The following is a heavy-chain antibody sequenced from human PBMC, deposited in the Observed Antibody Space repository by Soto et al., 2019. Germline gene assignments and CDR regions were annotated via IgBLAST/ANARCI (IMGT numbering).Heavy chain of an antibody. Sequence: AGSLRLSCAASGFTFSSYWMHWVRLNPGKGLVWVSRVNGDGSRTSYADSVKGRFTISRDNAKNTLYLQMHSLRADDTAVYYCARVGYGDYQLDYWGQGSLVTVSS. D-gene: IGHD4-17*01. V-gene: IGHV3-74*01. J-gene: IGHJ4*02. CDR3: ARVGYGDYQLDY. CDR2: VNGDGSRT. CDR1: GFTFSSYW.